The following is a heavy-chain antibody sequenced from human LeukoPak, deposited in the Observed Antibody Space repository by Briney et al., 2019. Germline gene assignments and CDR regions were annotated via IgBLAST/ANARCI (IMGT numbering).Heavy chain of an antibody. J-gene: IGHJ4*02. V-gene: IGHV3-7*01. CDR1: GFTFNNYW. CDR3: ARDSRALPS. CDR2: IKQDGSEK. Sequence: GGSLRLSCAASGFTFNNYWMSWVRQAPGKGLEWVANIKQDGSEKYYVDSVKGRFTISRDNVKNSLNLQMNSLRADDAAMYYCARDSRALPSWGQGTLVTVSS.